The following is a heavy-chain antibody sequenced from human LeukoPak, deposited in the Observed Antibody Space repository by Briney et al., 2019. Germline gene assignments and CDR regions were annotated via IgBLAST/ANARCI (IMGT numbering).Heavy chain of an antibody. V-gene: IGHV3-7*01. CDR1: GFTFSRYW. D-gene: IGHD1-26*01. Sequence: GGSLRLSCAASGFTFSRYWMSWVRQAPGKGLEWVANIKQEGSEKYYVDSVKGRFTISRDNAKNSLYLQMNSLRAEDTAVYYCARCAGVGATLTYYYYYGMDVWGQGTTVTVSS. J-gene: IGHJ6*02. CDR3: ARCAGVGATLTYYYYYGMDV. CDR2: IKQEGSEK.